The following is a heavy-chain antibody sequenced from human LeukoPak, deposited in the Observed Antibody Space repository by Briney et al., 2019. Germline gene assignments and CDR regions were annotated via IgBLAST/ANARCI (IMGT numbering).Heavy chain of an antibody. CDR1: GGSISSSSYY. D-gene: IGHD1-14*01. CDR2: IHYSGTT. V-gene: IGHV4-39*01. CDR3: ARHKQLTTGPVGH. J-gene: IGHJ5*02. Sequence: PSETLSLTCTVSGGSISSSSYYWSWIRQPPGKGLEWIGNIHYSGTTDSNPSLKSRVTIYVDTSKNQFSLKLNSVTAADTAVYYCARHKQLTTGPVGHWGQGTLVTVSS.